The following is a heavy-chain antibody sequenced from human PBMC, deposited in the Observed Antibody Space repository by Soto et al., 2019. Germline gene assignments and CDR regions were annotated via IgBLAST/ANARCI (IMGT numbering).Heavy chain of an antibody. CDR1: GGSISSYY. CDR3: ARQKEEWMGLSPFLDY. J-gene: IGHJ4*02. D-gene: IGHD2-2*03. CDR2: IYYSGST. Sequence: SETLSLTCTVSGGSISSYYWSWIRQPPGKGLEWIGYIYYSGSTNYNPSLKSRVTISVDTSKNQFSLKLSSVTAADTAVYYCARQKEEWMGLSPFLDYWGQGTLVTVSS. V-gene: IGHV4-59*08.